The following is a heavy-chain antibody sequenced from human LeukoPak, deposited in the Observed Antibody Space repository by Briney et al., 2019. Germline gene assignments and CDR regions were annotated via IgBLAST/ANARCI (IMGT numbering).Heavy chain of an antibody. Sequence: PSETLSLTCTVSGGSISSDGHNWGWIRQPPGKGLEYIGSIFRSGETYYTPSLNSRVTISVDRSKNQFSLKLTSVTAADTAVYYCTRRPKQPGFWSGYVDYWGQGILVTVSS. D-gene: IGHD3-3*01. V-gene: IGHV4-39*01. CDR3: TRRPKQPGFWSGYVDY. CDR2: IFRSGET. J-gene: IGHJ4*02. CDR1: GGSISSDGHN.